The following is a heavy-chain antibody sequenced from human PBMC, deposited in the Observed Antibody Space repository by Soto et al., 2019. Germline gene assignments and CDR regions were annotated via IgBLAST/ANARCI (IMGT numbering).Heavy chain of an antibody. D-gene: IGHD3-16*01. V-gene: IGHV4-30-4*01. CDR3: ARVTFTPNWFDS. CDR2: VYYRGSI. Sequence: SETLSLTCTVSGDTISSPDYYWSWIRQAPGKGLELIGYVYYRGSIYYTPSFESRVSISIDTSKNQFSLRLTSVTAADSAVYFCARVTFTPNWFDSWGQGILVTV. CDR1: GDTISSPDYY. J-gene: IGHJ5*01.